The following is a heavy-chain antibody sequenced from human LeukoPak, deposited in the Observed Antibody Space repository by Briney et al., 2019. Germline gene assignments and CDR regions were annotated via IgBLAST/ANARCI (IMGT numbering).Heavy chain of an antibody. D-gene: IGHD4-17*01. J-gene: IGHJ4*02. CDR2: IIPILGIA. V-gene: IGHV1-69*04. CDR1: GGTFSSYA. CDR3: ARGTTVTTSVD. Sequence: ASVKVSYKASGGTFSSYAISWVRQAPGQGLEWMGRIIPILGIANYAQKFQGRVTITADKSTSTAYMELSSLRSEDTAVYYCARGTTVTTSVDWGQGTLVTVSS.